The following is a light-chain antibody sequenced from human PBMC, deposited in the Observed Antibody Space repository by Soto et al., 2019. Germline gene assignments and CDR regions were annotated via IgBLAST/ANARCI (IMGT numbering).Light chain of an antibody. CDR1: QSIGSW. CDR2: AAS. Sequence: DIQMTQSPSTLSASVGDRVTMTCRASQSIGSWLAWYQQKPGKAPNLLIYAASSLQSGVPSRFSGSGSGTDFTLTISSLQPDDFATYYCQQYKSYSRTFGQGTKVDIK. J-gene: IGKJ1*01. CDR3: QQYKSYSRT. V-gene: IGKV1-5*01.